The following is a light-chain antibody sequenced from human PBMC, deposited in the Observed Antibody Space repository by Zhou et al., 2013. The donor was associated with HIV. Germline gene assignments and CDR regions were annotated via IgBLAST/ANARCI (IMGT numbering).Light chain of an antibody. CDR3: QKYNSAPRT. CDR2: ASS. CDR1: QGISDA. Sequence: IQLTQSPSSLSAFVGDRVTITCRASQGISDALAWYQHQPGTPPKVLIYASSTLLSGVPSRFSGSGSGTDFTLTINGLQPEDAATYYCQKYNSAPRTFGQGTNLVIK. V-gene: IGKV1-27*01. J-gene: IGKJ1*01.